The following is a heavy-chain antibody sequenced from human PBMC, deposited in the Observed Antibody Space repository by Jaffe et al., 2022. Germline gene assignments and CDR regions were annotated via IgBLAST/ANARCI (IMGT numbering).Heavy chain of an antibody. CDR2: IYPRDSNT. D-gene: IGHD4-4*01. V-gene: IGHV5-51*03. J-gene: IGHJ5*02. CDR1: GYSFTSYW. CDR3: ARRGGYSNEKYNWFDL. Sequence: EVQLVQSGAEVKKPGESLNISCQGSGYSFTSYWIGWVRQMPGKGLEWMGVIYPRDSNTKYSPSFEGRVAISTDNSINTAYLQWSSLEASDTAMYYCARRGGYSNEKYNWFDLWGQGTLVTVSS.